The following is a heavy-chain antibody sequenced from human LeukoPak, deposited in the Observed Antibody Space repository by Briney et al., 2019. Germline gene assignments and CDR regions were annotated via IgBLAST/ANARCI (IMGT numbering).Heavy chain of an antibody. Sequence: GGSLRLSCSASGFTFLSYAMHWVRQAPGKGLEYVSATSSDGGSTYYADSVKGRFTISRDNSKNTLYLQMSSLRAEDTAVYYCARGGPLGVVVVAASRYFDYWGQGTLVTVSS. D-gene: IGHD2-15*01. CDR1: GFTFLSYA. CDR2: TSSDGGST. V-gene: IGHV3-64D*06. CDR3: ARGGPLGVVVVAASRYFDY. J-gene: IGHJ4*02.